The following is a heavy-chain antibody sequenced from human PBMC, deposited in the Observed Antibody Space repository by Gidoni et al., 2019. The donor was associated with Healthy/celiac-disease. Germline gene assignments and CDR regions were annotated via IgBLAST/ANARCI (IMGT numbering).Heavy chain of an antibody. D-gene: IGHD6-13*01. V-gene: IGHV3-23*04. CDR1: GFTFSSYA. CDR3: AKVEAAGNEPYYYYGMDV. CDR2: ISGSGGST. J-gene: IGHJ6*02. Sequence: EVQLVESGGGLVQPGGSLRLSCAASGFTFSSYAMSWVRQAPGKGLEWVSAISGSGGSTYYADSVKGRFTISRDNSKNTLYLQMNSLRAEDTAVYYCAKVEAAGNEPYYYYGMDVWGQGTTVTVSS.